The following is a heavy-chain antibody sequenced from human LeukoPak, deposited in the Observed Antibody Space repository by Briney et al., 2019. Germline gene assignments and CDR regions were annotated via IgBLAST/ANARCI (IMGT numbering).Heavy chain of an antibody. V-gene: IGHV3-23*01. CDR2: ISGSGGST. CDR3: AKSQDGGRLFHFDY. CDR1: GFTFSSYA. J-gene: IGHJ4*02. Sequence: GGSLRLSCAASGFTFSSYAMSCVRQAPGKGLEWVSVISGSGGSTYSADSVKGRFTISRDNSKNTLYLQMNSLRAEDTAVYFRAKSQDGGRLFHFDYWGQGTLVTVSS. D-gene: IGHD1-26*01.